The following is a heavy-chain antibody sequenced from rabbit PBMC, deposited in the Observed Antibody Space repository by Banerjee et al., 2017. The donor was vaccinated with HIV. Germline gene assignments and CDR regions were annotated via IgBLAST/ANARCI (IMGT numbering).Heavy chain of an antibody. CDR3: ARDLGGSIHL. J-gene: IGHJ4*01. V-gene: IGHV1S45*01. Sequence: QEQLEESGGDLVKPEGSLTLTCTASGFSFSNKCVMCWVRQAPGKGLELIACIFAGSSGSTYYASWAKGRFTISKTSSTTVTLQMTSLTAADTATYLCARDLGGSIHLWGPGTLVTVS. CDR2: IFAGSSGST. D-gene: IGHD4-2*01. CDR1: GFSFSNKCV.